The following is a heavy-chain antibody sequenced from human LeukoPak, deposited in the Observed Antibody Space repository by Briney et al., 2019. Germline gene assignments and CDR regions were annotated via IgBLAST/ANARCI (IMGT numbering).Heavy chain of an antibody. CDR1: GYTFPSYD. Sequence: GASVKVSCKTSGYTFPSYDINWVRQATGQGLEWMGWMNPNSGNTGYEQKFQGRVTITRNTSITTAYMELSSLRSEDTAVYYCARGPKWSGSYYYFDYWGQGTLVTVSS. J-gene: IGHJ4*02. CDR3: ARGPKWSGSYYYFDY. D-gene: IGHD1-26*01. V-gene: IGHV1-8*01. CDR2: MNPNSGNT.